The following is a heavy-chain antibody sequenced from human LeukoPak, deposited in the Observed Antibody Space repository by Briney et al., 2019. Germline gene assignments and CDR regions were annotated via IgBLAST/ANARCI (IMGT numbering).Heavy chain of an antibody. CDR3: ARSLAVAGTP. J-gene: IGHJ5*02. CDR2: ISYDGSNK. CDR1: GFTFSSYA. Sequence: GGSLRLSCAASGFTFSSYAMHWVRQAPGKGLEWVAVISYDGSNKYYADSVKGRFTISRDNSKNTLYLQMNSLRAEDTAVYYCARSLAVAGTPWGQGTLVTVSS. V-gene: IGHV3-30-3*01. D-gene: IGHD6-19*01.